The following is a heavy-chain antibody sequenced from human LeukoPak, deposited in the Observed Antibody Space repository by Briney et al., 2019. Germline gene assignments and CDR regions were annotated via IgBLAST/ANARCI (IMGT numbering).Heavy chain of an antibody. CDR1: GGSFSGYY. J-gene: IGHJ4*02. V-gene: IGHV4-34*01. CDR3: AREESSSSGYYFDY. D-gene: IGHD6-6*01. CDR2: INHSGST. Sequence: SETLSLTCAVYGGSFSGYYWSWIRQPPGKGLEWIGEINHSGSTNYNPSLKSRVTISVDTSKNQFSLKLSSVTAADTAVYYCAREESSSSGYYFDYWGQGALVTVSS.